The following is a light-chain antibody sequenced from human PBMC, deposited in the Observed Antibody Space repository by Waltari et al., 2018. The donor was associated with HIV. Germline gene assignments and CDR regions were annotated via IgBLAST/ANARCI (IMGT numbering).Light chain of an antibody. V-gene: IGKV2-28*01. CDR3: MQALQTPPMYT. CDR2: LGS. CDR1: QSLLHTNGYNY. J-gene: IGKJ2*01. Sequence: DIVMTQSPLSLPVTPGEPASISCRSSQSLLHTNGYNYLDWYLQKPWQSPQLLIYLGSNRASGVPDRFSGSGSGTDFTLKISRVEADDVGVYYCMQALQTPPMYTFGQGTKLEIK.